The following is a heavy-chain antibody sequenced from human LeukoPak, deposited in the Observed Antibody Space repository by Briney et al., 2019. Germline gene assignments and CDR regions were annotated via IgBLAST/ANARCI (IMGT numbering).Heavy chain of an antibody. CDR3: ATSSVTTGIDFDC. J-gene: IGHJ4*02. V-gene: IGHV3-48*03. CDR2: ISNSGRTK. CDR1: GFTISSYA. D-gene: IGHD4-17*01. Sequence: QPGGSLRTSCSTYGFTISSYAMNRVRQAPGKGLEWVSFISNSGRTKYYADSVKGRFTISRDNAKNSLYLQMNILRADDMAVYYCATSSVTTGIDFDCWGQGTLVTVSS.